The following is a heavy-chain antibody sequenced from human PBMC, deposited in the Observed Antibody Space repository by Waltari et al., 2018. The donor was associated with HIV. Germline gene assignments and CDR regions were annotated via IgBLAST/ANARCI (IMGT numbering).Heavy chain of an antibody. CDR3: ARLPLLDHRSPIVGYYYYGMDV. D-gene: IGHD3-3*01. Sequence: QVQLQESGPGLVKPSETLSLTCTVSGGSISSYYWSWIRQPAGKGLEWIGRIYTSGSTTYKPSLKSRCTMSVDTSKNQLSPKLSSVTAADTAVYYCARLPLLDHRSPIVGYYYYGMDVWGQGTTVTVSS. CDR2: IYTSGST. CDR1: GGSISSYY. V-gene: IGHV4-4*07. J-gene: IGHJ6*02.